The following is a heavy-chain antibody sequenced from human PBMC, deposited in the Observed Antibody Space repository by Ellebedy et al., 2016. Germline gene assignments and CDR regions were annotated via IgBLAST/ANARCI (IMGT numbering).Heavy chain of an antibody. CDR1: EYSFTGYW. CDR2: IYPGDSDT. V-gene: IGHV5-51*01. D-gene: IGHD5-12*01. J-gene: IGHJ3*02. CDR3: ARNRRYSGFDSAFGI. Sequence: GGSLRLSCKASEYSFTGYWIGWVRQMPGQGLEWIGIIYPGDSDTRYSPSFEGQVTISVDKSTSTAYLQWSSLKASDTAMYYCARNRRYSGFDSAFGIWGQGTMVTVSS.